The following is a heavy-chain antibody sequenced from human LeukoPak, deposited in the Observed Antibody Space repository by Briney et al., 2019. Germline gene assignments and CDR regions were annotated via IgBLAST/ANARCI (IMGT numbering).Heavy chain of an antibody. J-gene: IGHJ4*02. CDR2: IYYSGST. V-gene: IGHV4-59*01. D-gene: IGHD6-13*01. Sequence: KPSETLSLTCTVSGGSISSYYWSWIRQPPGKGLEWIGYIYYSGSTNYNPSLASRVTLSLDTSKTQLSLRLTAVTAADTAVYYCAREEGIAAAGALEYWGQGILVTVSS. CDR1: GGSISSYY. CDR3: AREEGIAAAGALEY.